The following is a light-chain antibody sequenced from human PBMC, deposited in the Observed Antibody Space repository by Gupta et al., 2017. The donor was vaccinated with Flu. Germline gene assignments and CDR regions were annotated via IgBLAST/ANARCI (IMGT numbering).Light chain of an antibody. Sequence: EIVLTQSPGTPSVSPGERATRSCRASQSVSSSYLAWYQQKPGQAPRLLIYGASSRATGIPDRFSGSGSGTDFTLTISRLEPEDFAVYYCQLYGSSPPWTFGQGTKVEIK. V-gene: IGKV3-20*01. CDR3: QLYGSSPPWT. CDR2: GAS. J-gene: IGKJ1*01. CDR1: QSVSSSY.